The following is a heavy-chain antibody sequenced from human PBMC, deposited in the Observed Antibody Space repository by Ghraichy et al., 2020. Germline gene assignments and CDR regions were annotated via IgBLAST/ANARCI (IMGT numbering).Heavy chain of an antibody. Sequence: GASLRLSCAASGFTFSSYWMSWVRQAPGKGLEWVTNIKQDGSEKYYVDSVRGRFTISRDNAKNSLYLQMNSLRADDTAVYYCARDGRPSSWLDFDYWGQGTLVTVSS. CDR2: IKQDGSEK. CDR3: ARDGRPSSWLDFDY. J-gene: IGHJ4*02. D-gene: IGHD6-13*01. V-gene: IGHV3-7*01. CDR1: GFTFSSYW.